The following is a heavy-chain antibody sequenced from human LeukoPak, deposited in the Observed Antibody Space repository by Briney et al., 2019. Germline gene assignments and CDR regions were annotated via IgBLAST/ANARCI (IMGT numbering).Heavy chain of an antibody. CDR1: GGSSSSHY. V-gene: IGHV4-4*09. J-gene: IGHJ4*02. CDR3: AQTVWDLWSGNFDY. CDR2: IYISGST. Sequence: SESLSLTCTVSGGSSSSHYWSWIRQPPGKGLEWVGSIYISGSTNYTPSLKSRVTISADTSKNQFSLRLSSVTAADTAVYYCAQTVWDLWSGNFDYWGQGTLVTVSS. D-gene: IGHD3-3*01.